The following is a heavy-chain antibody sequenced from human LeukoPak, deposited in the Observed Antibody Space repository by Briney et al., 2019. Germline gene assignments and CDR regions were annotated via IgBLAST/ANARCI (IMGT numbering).Heavy chain of an antibody. J-gene: IGHJ3*02. D-gene: IGHD5-12*01. CDR2: IYYSGST. V-gene: IGHV4-39*01. CDR1: GGSISSSSYY. CDR3: ASPYSGYVGAYAFDI. Sequence: NASQTLSLTCTVSGGSISSSSYYWGWIRQPPGKGLEWIGSIYYSGSTYYNPSLKSRVTISVDTSKNQFSLKLSSVTAADTAVYYCASPYSGYVGAYAFDIWGQGTMVTVSS.